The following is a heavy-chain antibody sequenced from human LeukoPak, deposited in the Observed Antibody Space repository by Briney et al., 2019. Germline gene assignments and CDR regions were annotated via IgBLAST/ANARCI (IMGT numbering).Heavy chain of an antibody. CDR1: GDSITNYY. V-gene: IGHV4-59*01. D-gene: IGHD3-3*01. CDR3: ARATYYDFWSGWRD. J-gene: IGHJ4*02. Sequence: SETLSLTCTVSGDSITNYYWIWIRQPPGKRLQWIGYVYDTGSTNYNPSLKSRVSISIDKSKNQFSLKLTSVTAADTAVYYCARATYYDFWSGWRDWGQGALVTVSS. CDR2: VYDTGST.